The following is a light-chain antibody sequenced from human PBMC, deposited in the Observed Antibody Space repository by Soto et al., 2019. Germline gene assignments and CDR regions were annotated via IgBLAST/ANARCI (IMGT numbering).Light chain of an antibody. J-gene: IGLJ2*01. Sequence: QSALTQPASMSGSPGQSITISCTRTSSDVGSYNLVSWFQQLPGKAPKLIIYEDNKRPSGVPNRFSGSKSGNTASLTVSGLQAEDEADYYCCSYAGSSTFAVLFGGGTKVTVL. CDR1: SSDVGSYNL. CDR2: EDN. V-gene: IGLV2-23*02. CDR3: CSYAGSSTFAVL.